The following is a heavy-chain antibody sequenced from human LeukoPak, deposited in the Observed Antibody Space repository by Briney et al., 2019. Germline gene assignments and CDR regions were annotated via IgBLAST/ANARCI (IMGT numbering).Heavy chain of an antibody. CDR1: GYTFTGYY. J-gene: IGHJ3*02. Sequence: AASVKVSCKASGYTFTGYYMHWVRQAPGQGLEWMGGIIPIFGTANYAQKFQGRVTITADKSTSTAYMELSSLRSEDTAVYYCARDLDYGDYMSDAFDIWGQGTMVTVSS. V-gene: IGHV1-69*06. CDR2: IIPIFGTA. CDR3: ARDLDYGDYMSDAFDI. D-gene: IGHD4-17*01.